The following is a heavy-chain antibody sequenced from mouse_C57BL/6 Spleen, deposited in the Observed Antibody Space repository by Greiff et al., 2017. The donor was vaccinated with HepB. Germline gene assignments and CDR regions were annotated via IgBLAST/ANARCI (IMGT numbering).Heavy chain of an antibody. D-gene: IGHD2-3*01. J-gene: IGHJ3*01. CDR2: ISSGSSTI. Sequence: EVQVVESGGGLVKPGGSLKLSCAASGFTFSDYGMHWVRQAPEKGLEWVAYISSGSSTIYYADTVKGRFTISRDNAKNTLFLQMTSLRSEDTAMYYCARPDGYYLFAYWGQGTLVTVSA. CDR3: ARPDGYYLFAY. CDR1: GFTFSDYG. V-gene: IGHV5-17*01.